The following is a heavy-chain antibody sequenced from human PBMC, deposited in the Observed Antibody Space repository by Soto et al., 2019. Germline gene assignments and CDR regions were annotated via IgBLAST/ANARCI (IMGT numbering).Heavy chain of an antibody. CDR2: IYYSGST. J-gene: IGHJ6*02. CDR3: ARDPFPDYDYVWGSSNGGEDYYYGMDV. CDR1: GGSISSGDYY. V-gene: IGHV4-30-4*01. Sequence: QVQLQESGPGLVKPSQTLSLTCTVSGGSISSGDYYWSWIRQPPGKGLEWIGYIYYSGSTYYNPSLKSRVTISVDTSKNQFSLKLSSVTAADTAVYYCARDPFPDYDYVWGSSNGGEDYYYGMDVWGQGTTVTVSS. D-gene: IGHD3-16*01.